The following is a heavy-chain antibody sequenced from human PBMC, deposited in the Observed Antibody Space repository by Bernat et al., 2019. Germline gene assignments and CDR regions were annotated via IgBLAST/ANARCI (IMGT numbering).Heavy chain of an antibody. CDR2: ITGSGGST. D-gene: IGHD6-19*01. Sequence: EVQLLESGGGLVQPGGSLRLSCAASGFTFSSYAMSWVRQAPGKGLEWVSAITGSGGSTYYADSVKGRFTISRDNSKNTLYLQMNSLRAEDTAVYYCAEDPGWGVISSGWYGAFDIWGQGNMVTVSS. CDR3: AEDPGWGVISSGWYGAFDI. J-gene: IGHJ3*02. CDR1: GFTFSSYA. V-gene: IGHV3-23*01.